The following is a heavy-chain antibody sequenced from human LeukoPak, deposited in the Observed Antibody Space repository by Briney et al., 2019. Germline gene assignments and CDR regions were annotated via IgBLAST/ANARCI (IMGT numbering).Heavy chain of an antibody. J-gene: IGHJ5*02. Sequence: PGRSLRLSCAASGFTFSSYAMHWVRQAPGKGLEWVAVISYDGSNKYYADSVKGRFTISRDNSKNTLYLQMNSLRAEDTAVCYCARGDSWSYDYVWGSYRYNWFDPWGQGTLVTVSS. CDR2: ISYDGSNK. D-gene: IGHD3-16*02. V-gene: IGHV3-30-3*01. CDR1: GFTFSSYA. CDR3: ARGDSWSYDYVWGSYRYNWFDP.